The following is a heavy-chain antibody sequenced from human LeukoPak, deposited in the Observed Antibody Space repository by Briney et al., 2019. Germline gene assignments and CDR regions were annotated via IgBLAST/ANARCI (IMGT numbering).Heavy chain of an antibody. CDR2: ISGSGGST. CDR3: AKAHGYCSGGSCYSILYYFDY. CDR1: GFTFSSYA. J-gene: IGHJ4*02. Sequence: PGGSLRLSCAASGFTFSSYAMSWVRQAPGKGLEWVSAISGSGGSTYYADSVKGRFALSRDNSKNKLYLQMNSLRANDTAVYYCAKAHGYCSGGSCYSILYYFDYWGQGTLVTVSS. V-gene: IGHV3-23*01. D-gene: IGHD2-15*01.